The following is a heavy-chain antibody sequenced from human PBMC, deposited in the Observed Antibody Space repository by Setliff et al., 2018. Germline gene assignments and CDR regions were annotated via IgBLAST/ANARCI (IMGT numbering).Heavy chain of an antibody. D-gene: IGHD3-22*01. CDR2: INHSGST. CDR1: GGSISSYY. CDR3: ARLGGSSGSGGFYYYYYYMDV. J-gene: IGHJ6*03. Sequence: KPSETLSLTCTVSGGSISSYYWSWIRQPPGKGLEWIGEINHSGSTNYNLSPKSRVTISVDTSKNQFSLKLSSVTAADTAVYYCARLGGSSGSGGFYYYYYYMDVWGKGTTVTVSS. V-gene: IGHV4-34*01.